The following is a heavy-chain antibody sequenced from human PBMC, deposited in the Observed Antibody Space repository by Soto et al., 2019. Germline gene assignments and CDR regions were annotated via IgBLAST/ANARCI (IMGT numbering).Heavy chain of an antibody. D-gene: IGHD2-2*01. CDR2: IIPIFDTV. V-gene: IGHV1-69*12. J-gene: IGHJ6*02. CDR3: ARHDCISSSCYYYYYYGMDV. Sequence: QVQLVQSGAEVKKPGSSVKVSCKASGGTFSSYAISWVRQAPGQGLEWMGGIIPIFDTVNYAQKFQGRVTITEDESTSTAYMELSSLRSDVTAVYYCARHDCISSSCYYYYYYGMDVWGQGTTVTVSS. CDR1: GGTFSSYA.